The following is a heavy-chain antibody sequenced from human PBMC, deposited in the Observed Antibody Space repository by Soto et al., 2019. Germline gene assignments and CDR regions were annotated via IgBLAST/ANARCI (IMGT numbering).Heavy chain of an antibody. Sequence: SSETLSLTCTVSGGSISSSSYYWGWIRQPPGKGLEWIGSIYYSGSTYYNPSLKSRVTISVDTSKNQFSLKLSSVTAADTAVYYCARHFRPITIFGVVTVENWFDHWGQGTLVTVSS. CDR2: IYYSGST. J-gene: IGHJ5*02. CDR1: GGSISSSSYY. V-gene: IGHV4-39*01. CDR3: ARHFRPITIFGVVTVENWFDH. D-gene: IGHD3-3*01.